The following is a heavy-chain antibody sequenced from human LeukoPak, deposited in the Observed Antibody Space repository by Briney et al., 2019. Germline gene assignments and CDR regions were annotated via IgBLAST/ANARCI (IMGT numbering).Heavy chain of an antibody. CDR3: ARALHHGYNDIWFDP. Sequence: GGSLRLSCAASGFTFSSYGMHWVRQAPGKGLEWVAFIRYDGSNKYYADSVKGRFTISRDNSKNTLYLQMNSLRAEDTAVYYCARALHHGYNDIWFDPWGQGTLVTVSS. CDR2: IRYDGSNK. V-gene: IGHV3-30*02. D-gene: IGHD5-24*01. CDR1: GFTFSSYG. J-gene: IGHJ5*02.